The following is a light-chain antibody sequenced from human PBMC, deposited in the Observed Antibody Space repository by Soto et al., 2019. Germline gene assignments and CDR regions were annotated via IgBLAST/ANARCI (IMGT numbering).Light chain of an antibody. CDR2: DVN. CDR1: SSDVGGYNF. J-gene: IGLJ1*01. CDR3: SSYTSSSTYV. V-gene: IGLV2-14*03. Sequence: QSVLTQPASVSGSPGQSITISCTGTSSDVGGYNFVSWYQQHPGKAPKLMIYDVNNRPSGVSNRFSGSKSGNTASLTISGFQAEDEADYYCSSYTSSSTYVVGSGTKVTVL.